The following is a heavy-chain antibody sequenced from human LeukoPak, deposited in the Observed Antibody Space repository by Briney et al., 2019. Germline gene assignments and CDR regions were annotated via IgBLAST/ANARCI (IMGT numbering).Heavy chain of an antibody. CDR2: INSDASST. CDR3: ARDGSSWSNWLDP. Sequence: TGGSLRLSCAASGFTLSSYWMHWVRKAPGKGLVWVSRINSDASSTSYADSVKGRFTISRDNPKNTLYLQMHSLRAEDTAVYYCARDGSSWSNWLDPWGQGTLVTVSS. J-gene: IGHJ5*02. V-gene: IGHV3-74*01. D-gene: IGHD6-13*01. CDR1: GFTLSSYW.